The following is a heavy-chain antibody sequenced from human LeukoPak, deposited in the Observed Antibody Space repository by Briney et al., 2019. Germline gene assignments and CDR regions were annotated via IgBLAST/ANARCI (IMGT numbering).Heavy chain of an antibody. D-gene: IGHD2-21*01. V-gene: IGHV1-8*01. CDR3: AALNWRRSTRGEAGWFDP. J-gene: IGHJ5*02. CDR1: GYTFTSYD. Sequence: ASVKVSCKASGYTFTSYDINWVRQATGQGLEWMGWMNPNSGNTGYEQKFQGRVAMTRNTSISTAYMELSSLRSEDTAVYYCAALNWRRSTRGEAGWFDPWGQGTLVTVSS. CDR2: MNPNSGNT.